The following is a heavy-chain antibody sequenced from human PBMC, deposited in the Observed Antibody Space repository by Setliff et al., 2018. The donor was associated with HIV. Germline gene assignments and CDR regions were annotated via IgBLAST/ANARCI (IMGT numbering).Heavy chain of an antibody. V-gene: IGHV1-18*04. D-gene: IGHD6-19*01. Sequence: GASVKVSCKPSGYTFTGFYIHWVRQAPGQGLEWMGWISGFNGNTKYAQSFQDRVAMTTETATSTAYMEMRSLRSDDTAVYFCARVPYRSAWFSGGHDAFDIWGQGTMVTVSS. J-gene: IGHJ3*02. CDR1: GYTFTGFY. CDR2: ISGFNGNT. CDR3: ARVPYRSAWFSGGHDAFDI.